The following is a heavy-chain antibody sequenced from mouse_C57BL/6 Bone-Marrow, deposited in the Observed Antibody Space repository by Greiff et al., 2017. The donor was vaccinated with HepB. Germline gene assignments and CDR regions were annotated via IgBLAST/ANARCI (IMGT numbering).Heavy chain of an antibody. J-gene: IGHJ2*01. CDR3: ASRYYGSSSYFDY. D-gene: IGHD1-1*01. Sequence: EVHLVESGGGLVKPGGSLKLSCAASGFTFSSYAMSWVRQTPEKRLEWVATISDGGSYTYYPDNVKGRFTISRDNAKNNLYLQMSHLKSEDTAMYYCASRYYGSSSYFDYWGQGTTLTVSS. V-gene: IGHV5-4*01. CDR1: GFTFSSYA. CDR2: ISDGGSYT.